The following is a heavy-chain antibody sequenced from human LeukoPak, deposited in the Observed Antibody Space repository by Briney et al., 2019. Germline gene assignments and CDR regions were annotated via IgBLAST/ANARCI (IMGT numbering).Heavy chain of an antibody. V-gene: IGHV3-21*01. J-gene: IGHJ4*02. D-gene: IGHD2-2*01. CDR1: GFTFSSYS. CDR3: ARDTRYCSSTSCYRWGDFDY. CDR2: ISSSSSYI. Sequence: GGSLRLSCAASGFTFSSYSMNWVRQAPGKGLEWVSSISSSSSYIYYADSVKGRFTISRDNAKNSLYLQMNSLRAEDTAVYYCARDTRYCSSTSCYRWGDFDYWGQGTLVTVSS.